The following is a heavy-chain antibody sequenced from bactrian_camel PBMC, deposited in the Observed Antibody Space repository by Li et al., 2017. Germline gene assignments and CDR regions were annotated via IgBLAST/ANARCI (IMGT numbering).Heavy chain of an antibody. Sequence: HVQLVESGGGSVQNGGSLRLPCAASGFTDNTRSMAWFRQAPGREREGVAVIIKDGRTNYADSVKGRFTISKDNAQNTLYLEMNSLKPEDSAMYYCAVTAPTTSVFMMGWLLREKDFAYWGQGTQVTVS. CDR1: GFTDNTRS. CDR3: AVTAPTTSVFMMGWLLREKDFAY. V-gene: IGHV3S53*01. CDR2: IIKDGRT. D-gene: IGHD1*01. J-gene: IGHJ6*01.